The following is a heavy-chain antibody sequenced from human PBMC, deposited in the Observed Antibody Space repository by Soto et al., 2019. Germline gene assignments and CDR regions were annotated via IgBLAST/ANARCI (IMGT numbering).Heavy chain of an antibody. D-gene: IGHD3-10*01. CDR3: ARSVSFGEADS. CDR1: GGSISGGSYY. Sequence: QVQLQESGPGLVKPSETLSLTCSVSGGSISGGSYYWSWIRQPPGKGLEWIGYIYHSGSTNYNPSLESRVTISLATSKNQFSLNLRSVSAADTAVYFCARSVSFGEADSGGQGILVTVSS. J-gene: IGHJ4*02. CDR2: IYHSGST. V-gene: IGHV4-61*01.